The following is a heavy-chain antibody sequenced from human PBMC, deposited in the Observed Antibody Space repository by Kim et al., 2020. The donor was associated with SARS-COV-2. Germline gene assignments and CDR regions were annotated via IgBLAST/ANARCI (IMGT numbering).Heavy chain of an antibody. J-gene: IGHJ3*02. V-gene: IGHV3-21*01. Sequence: YIYYADSVKGRFTISRDNAKNSLYLQMNSLRAEDTAVYYCAREKIGAFDIWGQGTMVTVSS. CDR2: YI. CDR3: AREKIGAFDI.